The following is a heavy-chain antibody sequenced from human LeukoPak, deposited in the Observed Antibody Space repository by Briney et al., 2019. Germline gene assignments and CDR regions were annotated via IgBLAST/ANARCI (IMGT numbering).Heavy chain of an antibody. CDR3: ATDYYGSGRHDY. CDR2: INPNSGGT. Sequence: ASVNVSCKSSGYTFTCYYIHWVRQPPGQGLEWVGWINPNSGGTNYAQKFQGRGTMTRDTSISIAYMELSRLRSDDTAVYYCATDYYGSGRHDYWGQGTLVTVSS. D-gene: IGHD3-10*01. V-gene: IGHV1-2*02. CDR1: GYTFTCYY. J-gene: IGHJ4*02.